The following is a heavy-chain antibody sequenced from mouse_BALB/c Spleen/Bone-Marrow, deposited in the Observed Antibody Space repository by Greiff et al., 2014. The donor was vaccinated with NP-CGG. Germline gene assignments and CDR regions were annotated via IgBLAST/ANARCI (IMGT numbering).Heavy chain of an antibody. CDR3: ANYYDGSHCDY. CDR2: IDPANGNT. V-gene: IGHV14-3*02. Sequence: EVQLQQSGAALVKPGASVKLSCTASGFNIKDTYMHWVKQRPEQGLEWIGRIDPANGNTKYDPKFQGKATITADTSSNTAYLQLRSRTSEDTAVYYCANYYDGSHCDYWGQGTTLTVSS. D-gene: IGHD1-1*01. J-gene: IGHJ2*01. CDR1: GFNIKDTY.